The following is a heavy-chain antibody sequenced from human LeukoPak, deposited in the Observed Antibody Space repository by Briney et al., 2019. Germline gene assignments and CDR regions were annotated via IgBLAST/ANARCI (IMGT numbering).Heavy chain of an antibody. CDR2: IYHSGST. V-gene: IGHV4-30-2*01. CDR3: AREVTNYYDSSGYLDY. CDR1: GGSISSGGYP. Sequence: SSETLSLTCAVSGGSISSGGYPWSWIRQPPGKGLEWIGYIYHSGSTYYNPSLKSRVTISVDRSKNQFSLKLSSVTAADTAVYYCAREVTNYYDSSGYLDYWGQGTLVTVSS. J-gene: IGHJ4*02. D-gene: IGHD3-22*01.